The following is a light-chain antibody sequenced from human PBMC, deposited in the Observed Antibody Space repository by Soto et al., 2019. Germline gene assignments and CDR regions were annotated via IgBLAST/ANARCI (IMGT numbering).Light chain of an antibody. CDR3: QQRFNWWM. CDR1: QSVGRD. J-gene: IGKJ1*01. V-gene: IGKV3-11*01. CDR2: DAS. Sequence: EIVLTQSPASLSLSPGEKATLSCRASQSVGRDLAWYQQKPGQAPRLLIYDASNRATGIPARFSGSGSGTDFTLTISSLEPEDFAFYYCQQRFNWWMFGQGTKVDIK.